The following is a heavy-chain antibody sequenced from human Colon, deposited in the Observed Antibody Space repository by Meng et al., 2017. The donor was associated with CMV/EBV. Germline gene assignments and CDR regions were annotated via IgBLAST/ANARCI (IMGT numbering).Heavy chain of an antibody. J-gene: IGHJ6*02. CDR1: GFNFRDFA. CDR3: ARSTYDDFWSGHGLAV. V-gene: IGHV3-23*01. Sequence: GESLKISCEASGFNFRDFAMSWVRQAPGKGLEWVSAITGSGSSRYYADSVKGRFTISRDNSNNNIHLQMNSLRAEDTALYYCARSTYDDFWSGHGLAVWGQGTTVTVSS. D-gene: IGHD3-3*01. CDR2: ITGSGSSR.